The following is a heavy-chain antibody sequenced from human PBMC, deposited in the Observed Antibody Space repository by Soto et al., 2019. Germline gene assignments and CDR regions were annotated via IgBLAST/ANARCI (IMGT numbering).Heavy chain of an antibody. CDR1: GGSISSGGYY. Sequence: PSETLSLTCTVSGGSISSGGYYWTWIRQHPGKGLEWIGYIYYSGSTYYNPSLKSRVTISVDTSKNQFSLKLSSVTAADTAVYYCTRDNDGAQYASSYNDYWGQGTLVTVSS. V-gene: IGHV4-31*03. CDR2: IYYSGST. CDR3: TRDNDGAQYASSYNDY. J-gene: IGHJ4*02. D-gene: IGHD2-2*02.